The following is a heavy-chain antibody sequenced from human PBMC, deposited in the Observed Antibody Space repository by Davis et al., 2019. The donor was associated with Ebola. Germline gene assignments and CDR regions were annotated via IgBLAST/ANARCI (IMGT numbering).Heavy chain of an antibody. Sequence: MPSETLSLTCAVYGGSFSGYYWSWIRQPLGKGLEWIGEINHSGSTNYNPSLKSRVTISVDTSKNQFSLKLSSVTAADTAVYYCARARVVVVAARYIYYYYGMDVWGQGTTVTVSS. CDR3: ARARVVVVAARYIYYYYGMDV. V-gene: IGHV4-34*01. J-gene: IGHJ6*02. CDR2: INHSGST. CDR1: GGSFSGYY. D-gene: IGHD2-15*01.